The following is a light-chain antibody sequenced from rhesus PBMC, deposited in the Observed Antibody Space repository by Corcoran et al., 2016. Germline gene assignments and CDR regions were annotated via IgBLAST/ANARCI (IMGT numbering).Light chain of an antibody. V-gene: IGKV1-69*01. CDR3: QQHDNSPYS. CDR1: QGISNW. J-gene: IGKJ2*01. CDR2: RAS. Sequence: DIQMTQSPSSLSASVGDRVTITCRASQGISNWLAWYQQRPGKAPKLLVYRASSLETGVPSRFSGSGAGTDFTLTITSLQPEDIATYYCQQHDNSPYSFGQVTKVEIK.